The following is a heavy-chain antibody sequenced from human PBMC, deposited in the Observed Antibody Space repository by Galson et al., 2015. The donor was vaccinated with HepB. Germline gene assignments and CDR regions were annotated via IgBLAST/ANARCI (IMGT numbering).Heavy chain of an antibody. D-gene: IGHD3-16*01. Sequence: LRLSCAATGFTFNDFSMTWIRQAPGKGLEWLSYISDSGTTTFYADSVRGRFTISRDNAENSLYLQMNSLRAEDTAVYYCARATLRWFDPWGQGTLVTVSS. CDR1: GFTFNDFS. J-gene: IGHJ5*02. CDR3: ARATLRWFDP. CDR2: ISDSGTTT. V-gene: IGHV3-11*01.